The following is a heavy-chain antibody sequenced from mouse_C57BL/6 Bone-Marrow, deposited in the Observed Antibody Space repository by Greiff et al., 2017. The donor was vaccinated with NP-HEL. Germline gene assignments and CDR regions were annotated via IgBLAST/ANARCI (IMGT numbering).Heavy chain of an antibody. CDR3: ARGILDYGSSYLYFDV. Sequence: VKVVESGAELARPGASVKLSCKASGYTFTSYGISWVKQRTGQGLEWIGEIYTRRGNTYYNEKFKGKATLTADKSSSTAYMGLRSLTSEDSAVYFCARGILDYGSSYLYFDVWGTGTTVTVSS. J-gene: IGHJ1*03. CDR1: GYTFTSYG. CDR2: IYTRRGNT. D-gene: IGHD1-1*01. V-gene: IGHV1-81*01.